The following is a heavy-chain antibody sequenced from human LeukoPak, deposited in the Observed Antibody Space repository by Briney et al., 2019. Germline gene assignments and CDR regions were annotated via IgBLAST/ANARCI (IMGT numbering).Heavy chain of an antibody. CDR2: ISGSGGST. Sequence: GGSLRLSCAASGFTFSSYAVSWVRQAPGKGLEWVSAISGSGGSTYYADSVKGRFTISRDNSKNTLYLQMNSLRAEDTAVYYCAKFPDSSGYYVRAFDIWGQGTMVTVSS. D-gene: IGHD3-22*01. V-gene: IGHV3-23*01. CDR1: GFTFSSYA. CDR3: AKFPDSSGYYVRAFDI. J-gene: IGHJ3*02.